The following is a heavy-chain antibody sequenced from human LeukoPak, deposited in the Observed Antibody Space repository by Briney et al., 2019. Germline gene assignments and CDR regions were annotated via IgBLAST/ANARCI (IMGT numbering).Heavy chain of an antibody. J-gene: IGHJ3*02. V-gene: IGHV1-46*01. CDR2: INPSGGST. Sequence: ASVKVSCKASGYTFTSYYMHWVRQAPGQGLEWVGMINPSGGSTSYAQKFQGRVTMTRDTSTSTVYMELSSLRSEDTAVYYCARVMAGPNAFDIWGQGTMVTVSS. CDR1: GYTFTSYY. CDR3: ARVMAGPNAFDI.